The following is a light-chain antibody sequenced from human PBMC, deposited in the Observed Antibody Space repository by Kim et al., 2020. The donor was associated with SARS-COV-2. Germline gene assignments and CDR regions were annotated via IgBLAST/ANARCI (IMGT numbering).Light chain of an antibody. CDR1: SGSIASNY. Sequence: GKTVTISCTRSSGSIASNYVQWYQQRPGSAPSTVIYEDDQTPSGVPDRFSGSIDTSSNSASLTISGLKTKDEADYYCQSSDSNNRVFGGGTQLTVL. J-gene: IGLJ3*02. CDR3: QSSDSNNRV. CDR2: EDD. V-gene: IGLV6-57*03.